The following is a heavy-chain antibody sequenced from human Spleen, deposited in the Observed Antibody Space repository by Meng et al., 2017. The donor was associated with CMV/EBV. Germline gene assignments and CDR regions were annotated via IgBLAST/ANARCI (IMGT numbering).Heavy chain of an antibody. Sequence: SLKISCVVSGITFRAEALHWVRQPPGKGLEWVAGILADTVTVGHGDSVKGRFTISRDNSKNTLYLQMNSLRAEDTAVYYCARGGHKAGYFDYWGQGTLVTVSS. D-gene: IGHD3-10*01. J-gene: IGHJ4*02. CDR1: GITFRAEA. CDR2: ILADTVTV. V-gene: IGHV3-9*01. CDR3: ARGGHKAGYFDY.